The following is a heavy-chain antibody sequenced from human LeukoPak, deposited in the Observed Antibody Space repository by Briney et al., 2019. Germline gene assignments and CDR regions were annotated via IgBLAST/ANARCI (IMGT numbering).Heavy chain of an antibody. CDR3: AKSMESRRYYFDY. V-gene: IGHV3-33*06. J-gene: IGHJ4*02. D-gene: IGHD3-3*01. CDR2: IWYDGSNK. Sequence: GGSLRLSCAASGFTFSSYGMHWVRQAPGKGLEWVAVIWYDGSNKYYADSVKGRFTISRDNSKNALYLQMNSLRAEDTAVYYCAKSMESRRYYFDYWGQGTLVTVSS. CDR1: GFTFSSYG.